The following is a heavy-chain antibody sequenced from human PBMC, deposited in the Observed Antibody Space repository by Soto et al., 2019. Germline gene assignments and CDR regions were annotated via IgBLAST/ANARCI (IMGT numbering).Heavy chain of an antibody. V-gene: IGHV6-1*01. D-gene: IGHD6-13*01. CDR3: VRTPASGSLDP. CDR1: GXSFSSNSAS. CDR2: TYYRSKWYN. Sequence: XTLSLPCAISGXSFSSNSASWNWIRQSPSRGLEWLGRTYYRSKWYNDYAVSLKSRITINPETSKNQFSLHLNSLTTEATAVYYCVRTPASGSLDPWGQGTLGTVSS. J-gene: IGHJ5*02.